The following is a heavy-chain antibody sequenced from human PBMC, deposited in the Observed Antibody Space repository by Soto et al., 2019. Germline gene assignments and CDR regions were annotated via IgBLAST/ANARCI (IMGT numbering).Heavy chain of an antibody. CDR2: IYSGGST. CDR3: ARNLYYYDSSGQVGENYFDY. D-gene: IGHD3-22*01. CDR1: GFTVSSNY. V-gene: IGHV3-53*01. Sequence: TGGSLRLSCAASGFTVSSNYMSWVRQAPGKGLEWVSVIYSGGSTYYADSVKGRFTISRDNSKNTLYLQMNSLRAEDTAVYYCARNLYYYDSSGQVGENYFDYWGQGTLVTVSS. J-gene: IGHJ4*02.